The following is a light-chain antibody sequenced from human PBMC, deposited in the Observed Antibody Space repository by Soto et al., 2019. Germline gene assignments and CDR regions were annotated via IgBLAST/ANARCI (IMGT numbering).Light chain of an antibody. J-gene: IGKJ5*01. CDR2: AAS. V-gene: IGKV1-39*01. Sequence: DIQMTQSPSSLSTSVGDRVTITCRASQSIRSHLNWYQQKPGKAPKLLIYAASSLQSGVPSRFSGSGSGTDFTLTISSLQPEDFATYYCQQSYSTPLITFGQGTRLEIK. CDR1: QSIRSH. CDR3: QQSYSTPLIT.